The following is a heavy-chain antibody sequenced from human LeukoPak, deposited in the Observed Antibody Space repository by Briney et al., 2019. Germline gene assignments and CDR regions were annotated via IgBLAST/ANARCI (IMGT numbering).Heavy chain of an antibody. J-gene: IGHJ4*02. CDR1: GGSINSGGYY. CDR3: ARSPSRSEDYFDY. V-gene: IGHV4-31*03. CDR2: FSYSGST. D-gene: IGHD6-19*01. Sequence: ASETLSLTCTVSGGSINSGGYYWSWIRQHPGKGLEWIGYFSYSGSTYYNPSLKSRVTISVDTSKNQFSLKLNSVTAADTAVYYCARSPSRSEDYFDYWGQGTLVTVSS.